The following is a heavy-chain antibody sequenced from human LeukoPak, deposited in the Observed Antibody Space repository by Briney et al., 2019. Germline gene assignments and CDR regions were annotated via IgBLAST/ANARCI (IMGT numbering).Heavy chain of an antibody. CDR2: IYYSGST. J-gene: IGHJ4*02. V-gene: IGHV4-39*01. CDR1: GGSISSSSYY. D-gene: IGHD5-18*01. CDR3: ARPRDNVDTAMVTFDY. Sequence: PSETLSLTCTVSGGSISSSSYYWGWIRQPPGKGLEWIGSIYYSGSTYYNPSLKSRVTISVDTSKNQFSLKLSSVTAADTAVYYCARPRDNVDTAMVTFDYWGQGTLVTVSS.